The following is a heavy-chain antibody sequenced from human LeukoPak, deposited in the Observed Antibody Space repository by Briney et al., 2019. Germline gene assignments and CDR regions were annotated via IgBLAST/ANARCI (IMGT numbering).Heavy chain of an antibody. CDR3: AREGPTTMVRGVIDY. V-gene: IGHV3-64*01. CDR2: ISSNGGST. D-gene: IGHD3-10*01. Sequence: EPGGSLRLSCAASGFTFSSYAMHWVRQAPGKGLEYVSAISSNGGSTYYANSVKGRFTISRDNSKNTLYLQMNSLRAEDTAVYYCAREGPTTMVRGVIDYWGQGTLVTVSS. J-gene: IGHJ4*02. CDR1: GFTFSSYA.